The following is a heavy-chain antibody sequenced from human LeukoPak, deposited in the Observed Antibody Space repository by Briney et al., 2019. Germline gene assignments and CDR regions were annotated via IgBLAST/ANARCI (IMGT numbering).Heavy chain of an antibody. V-gene: IGHV3-21*01. J-gene: IGHJ4*02. CDR2: ISSSSSYI. CDR3: ARDLLTGTTNYFDY. Sequence: GGSLRLSCAASGFTSSSYSMNWVRQAPGKGLEWVSSISSSSSYIYYADSVKGRFTISRDNAKNSLYLQMNSLRAEDTAVYYCARDLLTGTTNYFDYWGQGTLVTVSS. CDR1: GFTSSSYS. D-gene: IGHD1-7*01.